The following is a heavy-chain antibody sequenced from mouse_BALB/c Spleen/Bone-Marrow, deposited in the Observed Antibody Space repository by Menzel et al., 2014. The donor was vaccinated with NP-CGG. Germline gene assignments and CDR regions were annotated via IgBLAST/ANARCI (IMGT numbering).Heavy chain of an antibody. CDR3: TRELTGAWFAY. CDR1: GFTFSRYA. Sequence: EVMLVESGGGLVKPGGSLKLSCAASGFTFSRYAMSWVRQTPEKRLEWVATIISGNYTYYPDSVKGRFTISRDNAKNTLYLQMSSLRSEDAAMYYCTRELTGAWFAYWGQGTLVTVSA. J-gene: IGHJ3*01. D-gene: IGHD4-1*01. CDR2: IISGNYT. V-gene: IGHV5-9-1*01.